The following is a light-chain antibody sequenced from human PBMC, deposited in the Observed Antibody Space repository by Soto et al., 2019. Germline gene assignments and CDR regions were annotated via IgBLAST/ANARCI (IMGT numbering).Light chain of an antibody. J-gene: IGKJ1*01. CDR3: QHFGSSPPWP. Sequence: ENVLTQFPGTLSLSPGERATLSCRASQSVSSNYLAWYQQKPGQAPRLLIYGASSRAAGIPDRFRGSGSGTDFTLTISRREPEDLAVYYCQHFGSSPPWPFGQGTKVEMK. CDR2: GAS. CDR1: QSVSSNY. V-gene: IGKV3-20*01.